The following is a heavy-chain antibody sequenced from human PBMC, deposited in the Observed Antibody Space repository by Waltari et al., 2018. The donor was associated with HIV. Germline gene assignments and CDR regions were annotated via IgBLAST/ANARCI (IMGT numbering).Heavy chain of an antibody. CDR1: GYHFSSYT. CDR2: IKYDETNK. V-gene: IGHV3-30*04. J-gene: IGHJ6*02. CDR3: AGEWGGGRHVAGAGYGMDV. D-gene: IGHD6-19*01. Sequence: QVQLLESGGGVVKRGRSLIPSYAASGYHFSSYTVHWCSQAPGSGLGLVAFIKYDETNKHYAESCEGRLTISRNNSKNKVYLQMNSLRSEDTAVYCCAGEWGGGRHVAGAGYGMDVWGQGTTVTVSS.